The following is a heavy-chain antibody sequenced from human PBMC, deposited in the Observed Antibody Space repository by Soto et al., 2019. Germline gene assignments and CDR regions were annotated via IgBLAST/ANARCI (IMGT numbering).Heavy chain of an antibody. V-gene: IGHV5-51*01. Sequence: PGESLKISCKGPGYSFTSYWIGWARQMPGKGLEWMGIIYPGDSDTRYSPSFQGQVTISADKSISTAYLQWSSLKASDTAMYYCERTLSYTPYGMDVWGQGTTVTVSS. CDR1: GYSFTSYW. J-gene: IGHJ6*02. CDR2: IYPGDSDT. CDR3: ERTLSYTPYGMDV. D-gene: IGHD2-2*02.